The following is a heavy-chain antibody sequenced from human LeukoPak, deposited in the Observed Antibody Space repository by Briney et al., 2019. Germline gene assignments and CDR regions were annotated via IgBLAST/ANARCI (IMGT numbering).Heavy chain of an antibody. V-gene: IGHV4-38-2*01. CDR3: ARSMVRGVIGVWFDP. CDR1: GYSISSGYY. J-gene: IGHJ5*02. Sequence: SETLSLTCAVSGYSISSGYYWGWIRQPPGKGLEWIGSIYYSGSTYYNPSLKSRVTISVDTSKNQFSLKLSSVTAADTAVYYCARSMVRGVIGVWFDPWGQGTQVTVSS. CDR2: IYYSGST. D-gene: IGHD3-10*01.